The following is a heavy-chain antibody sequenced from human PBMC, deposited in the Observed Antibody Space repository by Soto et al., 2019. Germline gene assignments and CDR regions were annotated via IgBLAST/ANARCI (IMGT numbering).Heavy chain of an antibody. V-gene: IGHV3-23*01. Sequence: PGGSLRLSCAASGFTFSSYAMSWVRQAPGKGLEWVSAISGSGDNTYYADSVKGRFTISRDNSKNTLYLQIDSLRVEDTAVYYCAKDSRVTMVRGVIIPPGYWAQRTLVTVSS. CDR1: GFTFSSYA. CDR3: AKDSRVTMVRGVIIPPGY. D-gene: IGHD3-10*01. J-gene: IGHJ4*02. CDR2: ISGSGDNT.